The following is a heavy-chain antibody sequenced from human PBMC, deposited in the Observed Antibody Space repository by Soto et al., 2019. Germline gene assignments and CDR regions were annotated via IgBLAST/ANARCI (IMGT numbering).Heavy chain of an antibody. V-gene: IGHV1-69*06. D-gene: IGHD6-13*01. CDR1: GGTFSSYA. CDR2: IIPIFGTA. Sequence: ASVKVSCKASGGTFSSYAISWVRQAPGQGLEWMEGIIPIFGTANYAQKFQGRVTITADKSTSTAYMELSSLRSEDTAVYYCARRRVIAAAGTDYGMDVWGQGTTVTVSS. J-gene: IGHJ6*02. CDR3: ARRRVIAAAGTDYGMDV.